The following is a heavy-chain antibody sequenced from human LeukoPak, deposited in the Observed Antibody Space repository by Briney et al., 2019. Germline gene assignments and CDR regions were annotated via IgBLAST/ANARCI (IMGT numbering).Heavy chain of an antibody. CDR1: GLTFSGSA. D-gene: IGHD5-12*01. CDR2: IRSKANNYAT. Sequence: GGSLRLSCAASGLTFSGSAMHWVRQASGKGLEWVGRIRSKANNYATAYVASVKGRFTISRDDSKNTAYLQMNSLKTEDTAVYYCTRDIVGSNYWGQGTLVTVSS. J-gene: IGHJ4*02. CDR3: TRDIVGSNY. V-gene: IGHV3-73*01.